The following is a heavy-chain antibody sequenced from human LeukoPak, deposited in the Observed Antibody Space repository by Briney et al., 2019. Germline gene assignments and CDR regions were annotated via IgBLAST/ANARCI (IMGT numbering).Heavy chain of an antibody. D-gene: IGHD1-26*01. CDR2: ISAYNGNT. CDR3: ARDFESEACELLPGDY. V-gene: IGHV1-18*01. Sequence: ASVKVSCKASGYTFTSYGISWVRQARGQGLEWMGWISAYNGNTNYAQKLQGRVTMTTDTSTSTAYMELRSLRSDDTAVYYCARDFESEACELLPGDYWGQGTLVTVSS. CDR1: GYTFTSYG. J-gene: IGHJ4*02.